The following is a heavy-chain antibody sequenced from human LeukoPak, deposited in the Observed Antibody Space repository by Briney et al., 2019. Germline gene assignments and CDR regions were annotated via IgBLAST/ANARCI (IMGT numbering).Heavy chain of an antibody. J-gene: IGHJ4*02. CDR3: ARVAVAGTWDFDY. Sequence: GGSLRLSCAASGFTVSSNYMSWVRQAPGKGLEWVSVIYSGGSTYYADSVKGRFTISRDNSKNTLYLQMNSLRAEDTAVYYCARVAVAGTWDFDYWGQGTLVTVSS. CDR2: IYSGGST. CDR1: GFTVSSNY. V-gene: IGHV3-53*01. D-gene: IGHD6-19*01.